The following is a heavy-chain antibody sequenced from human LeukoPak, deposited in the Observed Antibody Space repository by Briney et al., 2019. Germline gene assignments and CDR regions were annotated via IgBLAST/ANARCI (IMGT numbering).Heavy chain of an antibody. CDR1: GFTFSNYW. CDR3: ASALTTVTPHFHC. V-gene: IGHV3-74*01. D-gene: IGHD4-17*01. CDR2: IDTDGSSA. J-gene: IGHJ4*02. Sequence: GGSLRLSCAASGFTFSNYWMSWVRQAPGKGLVWVSRIDTDGSSATYADSVKGRFTISRDNAKNTVFLQMNSLRVEDTGVYYCASALTTVTPHFHCWGQGTLVTVSS.